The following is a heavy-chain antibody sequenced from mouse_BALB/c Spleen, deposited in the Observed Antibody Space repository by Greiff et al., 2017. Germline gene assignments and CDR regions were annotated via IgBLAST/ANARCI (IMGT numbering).Heavy chain of an antibody. CDR2: ISSGGST. Sequence: EVQGVESGGGLVKPGGSLKLSCAASGFTFSSYAMSWVRQTPEKRLEWVASISSGGSTYYPDSVKGRFTISRDNARNILYLQMSSLRSEDTAMYYCARNYRYDWYFDVWGAGTTVTVSS. V-gene: IGHV5-6-5*01. J-gene: IGHJ1*01. CDR3: ARNYRYDWYFDV. D-gene: IGHD2-14*01. CDR1: GFTFSSYA.